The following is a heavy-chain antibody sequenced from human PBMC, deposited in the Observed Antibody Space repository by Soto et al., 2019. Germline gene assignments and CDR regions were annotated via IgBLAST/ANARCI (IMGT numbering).Heavy chain of an antibody. V-gene: IGHV1-18*01. CDR3: ARDYRYYYGSGSYYRYFDY. D-gene: IGHD3-10*01. J-gene: IGHJ4*02. CDR1: GYTFTSYG. Sequence: ASVKVSCKASGYTFTSYGISWVRQAPGQGLEWMGWISANNGNTNYAQKLQGRVTMTTDTSTSTAYMELRSLRSDDTAVYYCARDYRYYYGSGSYYRYFDYWGQGTLVNVSS. CDR2: ISANNGNT.